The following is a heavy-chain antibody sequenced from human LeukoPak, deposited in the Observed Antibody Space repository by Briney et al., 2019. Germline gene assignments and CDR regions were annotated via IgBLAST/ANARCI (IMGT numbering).Heavy chain of an antibody. J-gene: IGHJ3*02. V-gene: IGHV3-21*01. CDR3: ASNLIVVRGLPDAFDI. D-gene: IGHD2-15*01. Sequence: PGGSLRLSCAASGLTFSSYSMNWVRQAPGKGLEWVSSISSSSSYIYYADSVKGRFTISRDNAKNSLYLQMNSLRAEDTAVYYCASNLIVVRGLPDAFDIWGQGTMVTVSS. CDR2: ISSSSSYI. CDR1: GLTFSSYS.